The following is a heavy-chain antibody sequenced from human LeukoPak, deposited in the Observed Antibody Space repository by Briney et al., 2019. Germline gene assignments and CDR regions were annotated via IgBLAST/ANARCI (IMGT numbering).Heavy chain of an antibody. Sequence: PGGSLRLSCAASGFTFSSYEMNWVRQAPGKGLEWVSYISSSGSTIYCADSVKGRFTISRDNAKNSLYLQMNSLGAEDTAVYYCARGGDGYNPNWFDPWGQGTLVTVSS. D-gene: IGHD5-24*01. V-gene: IGHV3-48*03. J-gene: IGHJ5*02. CDR3: ARGGDGYNPNWFDP. CDR1: GFTFSSYE. CDR2: ISSSGSTI.